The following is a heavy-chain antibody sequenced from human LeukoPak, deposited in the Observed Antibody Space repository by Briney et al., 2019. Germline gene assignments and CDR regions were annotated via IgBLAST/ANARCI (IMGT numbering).Heavy chain of an antibody. D-gene: IGHD2-15*01. J-gene: IGHJ4*02. CDR1: GGSISSYY. CDR3: ARGRYCRY. CDR2: IYYSGST. V-gene: IGHV4-39*01. Sequence: KPSETLSLTCTVSGGSISSYYWGWIRQPPGKGLEWIGSIYYSGSTYYNPSLESRVTISVDTSKNQFSLKLSSVTAADTAVYYCARGRYCRYWGQGTLVTVSS.